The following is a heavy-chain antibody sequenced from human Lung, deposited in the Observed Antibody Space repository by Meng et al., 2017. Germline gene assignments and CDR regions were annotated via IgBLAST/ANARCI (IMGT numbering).Heavy chain of an antibody. CDR3: ATGAAAADH. J-gene: IGHJ4*02. V-gene: IGHV3-15*01. D-gene: IGHD6-13*01. CDR2: IKSNSDGGTT. CDR1: GFSFTDAW. Sequence: EAEVGVSGGGLVKPGVSLRLSCVASGFSFTDAWMSWVRQAPGKGLEWVGRIKSNSDGGTTDYAAPVKGRFTISRDDSKNTLYLQMNSLITEDTAVYFCATGAAAADHWGQGTLVTVSS.